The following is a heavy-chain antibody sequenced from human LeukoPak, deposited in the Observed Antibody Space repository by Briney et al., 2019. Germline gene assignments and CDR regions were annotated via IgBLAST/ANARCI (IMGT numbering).Heavy chain of an antibody. CDR1: GGSVSSSAYY. V-gene: IGHV4-39*07. CDR2: IYYSGST. CDR3: ARNNYYGSGSYYDYYYYYYMDV. D-gene: IGHD3-10*01. J-gene: IGHJ6*03. Sequence: SETLSLTCTVSGGSVSSSAYYWGWIRQPPEEGLEWIGNIYYSGSTYYNPSLRSRVTISVDTSKNQFSLKLSSVTAADTAVYYCARNNYYGSGSYYDYYYYYYMDVWGKGTTVTVSS.